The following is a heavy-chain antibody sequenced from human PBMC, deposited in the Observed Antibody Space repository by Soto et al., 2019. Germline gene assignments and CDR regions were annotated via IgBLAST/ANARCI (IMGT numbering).Heavy chain of an antibody. J-gene: IGHJ4*02. Sequence: QAQLVESGGGVVQPGRSLRLSCAASGFAFSSYGMHWVRQAPGTGLEWVAVISYDGSLQHYADSVKGRFTISRDNSKNMVLLQIRSLRAEDTAVYYCVSDRGYGHASVPYSWGQGTLVSVSS. D-gene: IGHD5-18*01. V-gene: IGHV3-30*03. CDR1: GFAFSSYG. CDR3: VSDRGYGHASVPYS. CDR2: ISYDGSLQ.